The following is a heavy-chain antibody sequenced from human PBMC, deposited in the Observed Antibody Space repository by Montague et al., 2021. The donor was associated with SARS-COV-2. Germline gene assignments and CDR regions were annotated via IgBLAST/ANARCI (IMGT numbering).Heavy chain of an antibody. CDR3: AKDFGSSLTEQFYY. V-gene: IGHV3-33*06. D-gene: IGHD2-2*01. CDR1: GFTFSSYG. CDR2: IWYDGSNK. Sequence: SLRLSCAASGFTFSSYGMHWVRQAPGKGLEWLAVIWYDGSNKYYADSVKGRFTISRDNSKNTLYLQMNSLRAEDTAVYYCAKDFGSSLTEQFYYWGQGTLVTVSS. J-gene: IGHJ4*02.